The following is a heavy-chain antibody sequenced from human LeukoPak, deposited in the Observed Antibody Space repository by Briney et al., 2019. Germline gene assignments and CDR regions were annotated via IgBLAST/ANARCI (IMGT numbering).Heavy chain of an antibody. CDR2: IYYSGTT. CDR3: AREDPQTTVPEGLDV. D-gene: IGHD4-17*01. J-gene: IGHJ6*02. CDR1: GGSIGSYY. Sequence: PPETLSLTCAVSGGSIGSYYWSWLPQPPGRGLEWIGYIYYSGTTNYNPSLKSRVTISVDTSKNQFPLKLTSVTAADTAIYYCAREDPQTTVPEGLDVWGQGTTVTVSS. V-gene: IGHV4-59*01.